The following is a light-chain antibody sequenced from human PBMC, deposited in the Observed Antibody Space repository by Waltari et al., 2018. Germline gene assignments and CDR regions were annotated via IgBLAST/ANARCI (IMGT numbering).Light chain of an antibody. V-gene: IGKV3-15*01. CDR3: QQYNDWPPWT. CDR2: GAS. Sequence: EIVMTQSPASLSLSPGERATLSCRASQSVTTNLAWYQQHPGQSPRLLIYGASTRAAGIPVRFSGSGSGTELTLTVSGLQSEDFAIYYCQQYNDWPPWTFGQGTKVEIK. CDR1: QSVTTN. J-gene: IGKJ1*01.